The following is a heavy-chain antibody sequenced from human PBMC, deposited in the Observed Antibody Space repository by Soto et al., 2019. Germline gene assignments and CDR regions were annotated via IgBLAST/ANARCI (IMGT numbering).Heavy chain of an antibody. J-gene: IGHJ6*02. V-gene: IGHV3-30-3*01. Sequence: QVQLVESGGGVVQPGRSLRLSCAASGFTFSSYAMHWVRQAPGKGLEWVAVISYDGSNKYYADSVKGRFTISRDNSKNPLYLQMNSLRAEDTAVYYCARDSVDYYDSSGYYGGGMDVWGQGTTVTVSS. CDR2: ISYDGSNK. D-gene: IGHD3-22*01. CDR3: ARDSVDYYDSSGYYGGGMDV. CDR1: GFTFSSYA.